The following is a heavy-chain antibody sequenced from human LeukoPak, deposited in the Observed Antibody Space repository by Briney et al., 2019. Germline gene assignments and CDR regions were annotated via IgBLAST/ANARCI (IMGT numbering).Heavy chain of an antibody. D-gene: IGHD3-10*01. CDR2: IYPSGST. Sequence: SETLSLTCTVSGGSISTYYWSWIRQPAGKGLEWIGRIYPSGSTSYNPSLKSRVTMSADTSKNQFSLKLSSVTAADTAVYYCARAPYGSGANWFDPWGQGTLVTVSS. CDR1: GGSISTYY. CDR3: ARAPYGSGANWFDP. J-gene: IGHJ5*02. V-gene: IGHV4-4*07.